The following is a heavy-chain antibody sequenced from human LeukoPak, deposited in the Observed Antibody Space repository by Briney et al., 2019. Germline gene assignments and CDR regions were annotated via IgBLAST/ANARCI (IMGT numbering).Heavy chain of an antibody. CDR3: ARVLGLKGFDS. Sequence: GGSLRLSCAASGFTFTAYWMTWVRQAPGRGLEWVANIRDDGSEEYYGDSVRGRFTISRDNAKNSVDLQMHSLRVEDTAVYYCARVLGLKGFDSWGQGTLVTVSS. D-gene: IGHD7-27*01. J-gene: IGHJ5*01. CDR2: IRDDGSEE. CDR1: GFTFTAYW. V-gene: IGHV3-7*04.